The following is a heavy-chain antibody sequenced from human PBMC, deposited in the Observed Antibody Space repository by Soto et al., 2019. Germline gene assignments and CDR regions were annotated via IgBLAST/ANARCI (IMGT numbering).Heavy chain of an antibody. CDR1: VFTFSSYA. Sequence: LXLSCAASVFTFSSYAIPWDRQAPVKGLEWVAVISYDGSNKYYADSVKGRFTISRDNSKNTLYLQMNSLRAEDTAVYYCARDQEGIAVQSTSNWFDPSGQATMVTGPS. J-gene: IGHJ5*02. CDR2: ISYDGSNK. V-gene: IGHV3-30-3*01. D-gene: IGHD6-19*01. CDR3: ARDQEGIAVQSTSNWFDP.